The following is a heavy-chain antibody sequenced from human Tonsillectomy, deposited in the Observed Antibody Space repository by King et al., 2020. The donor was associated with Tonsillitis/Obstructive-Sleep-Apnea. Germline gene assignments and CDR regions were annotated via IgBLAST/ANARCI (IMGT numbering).Heavy chain of an antibody. Sequence: QLQESGPGLVKPSETLSLTCTVSGGSISSSSYYWGWICQPPGKGLEWIGSIYHIGSTYYNPSLKSRVTITVDTAKNQFSLTLSSVTAADTAVYYCARHSDIVVVPAALFDYWGQGTLVTVSS. J-gene: IGHJ4*02. V-gene: IGHV4-39*01. D-gene: IGHD2-2*01. CDR1: GGSISSSSYY. CDR3: ARHSDIVVVPAALFDY. CDR2: IYHIGST.